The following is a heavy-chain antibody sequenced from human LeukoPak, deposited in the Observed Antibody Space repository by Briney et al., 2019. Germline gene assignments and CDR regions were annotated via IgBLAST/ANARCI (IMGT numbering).Heavy chain of an antibody. V-gene: IGHV3-9*01. Sequence: GGSLRLSCAASGFTFSSYAMSWVRQAPGKGLEWVSGISWNSGSIDYADSVKGRFTISRDNAKNSLYLQMNSLRVEDTAFYYCAKDNRRHYTSGPSPDSLHWGQGALVTVSS. D-gene: IGHD6-19*01. CDR1: GFTFSSYA. CDR3: AKDNRRHYTSGPSPDSLH. CDR2: ISWNSGSI. J-gene: IGHJ4*02.